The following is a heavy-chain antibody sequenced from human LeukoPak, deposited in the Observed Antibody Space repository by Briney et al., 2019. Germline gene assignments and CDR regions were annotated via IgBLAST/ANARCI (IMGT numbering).Heavy chain of an antibody. Sequence: ASVKVSCKASGYTFTGYYMHWVRQAPGQGLEWMGWINPNSGGTNYAQNILGRVTMTRDTSISTAYMELSRLRSDDAAVYYCAREDIVLMVYAMFAYWGQGTLVTVSS. CDR1: GYTFTGYY. V-gene: IGHV1-2*02. CDR3: AREDIVLMVYAMFAY. D-gene: IGHD2-8*01. CDR2: INPNSGGT. J-gene: IGHJ4*02.